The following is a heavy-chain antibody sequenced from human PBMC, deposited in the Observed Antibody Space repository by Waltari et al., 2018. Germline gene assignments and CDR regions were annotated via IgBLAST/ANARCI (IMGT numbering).Heavy chain of an antibody. CDR2: INSDGSTT. CDR3: ARVMTTVTNDAFDI. Sequence: EVQLVESGGGLVQPGGSLSLSCAASGFTFRTYWMHWVRQAPGKGLVWVSRINSDGSTTSYADSVKGRFTISRDNAKNTVYLQMNSLRAEDTAVYYCARVMTTVTNDAFDIWGQGTMVTVSS. D-gene: IGHD4-17*01. J-gene: IGHJ3*02. V-gene: IGHV3-74*01. CDR1: GFTFRTYW.